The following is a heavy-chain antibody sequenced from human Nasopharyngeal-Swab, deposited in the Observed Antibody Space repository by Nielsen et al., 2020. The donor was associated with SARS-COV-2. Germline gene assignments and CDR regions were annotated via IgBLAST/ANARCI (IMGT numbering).Heavy chain of an antibody. J-gene: IGHJ6*02. CDR3: ARDLGYYYYYGMDV. V-gene: IGHV3-20*04. CDR2: INWNGGGT. CDR1: GFTFSSYS. Sequence: GGSLRLSCAASGFTFSSYSMNWVRQAPGKGLEWVSGINWNGGGTGYADSVKGRFSISRDNAKKSLYLQMNSLRAEDTALYYCARDLGYYYYYGMDVWGQGTTVTVSS.